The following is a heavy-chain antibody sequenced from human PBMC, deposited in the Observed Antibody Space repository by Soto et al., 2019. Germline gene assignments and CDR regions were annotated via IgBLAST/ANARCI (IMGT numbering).Heavy chain of an antibody. CDR2: IGINTEIT. CDR1: GFPFINYF. V-gene: IGHV3-11*01. Sequence: GGSLRLSFAASGFPFINYFMGRIRQSPGKGLECLPYIGINTEITDDAKSVQDRFTISRDNARNSLYLHMTSLAVEDTATYFGVRDGDGGFNPLYLWGQGSMVRVAS. CDR3: VRDGDGGFNPLYL. J-gene: IGHJ5*02.